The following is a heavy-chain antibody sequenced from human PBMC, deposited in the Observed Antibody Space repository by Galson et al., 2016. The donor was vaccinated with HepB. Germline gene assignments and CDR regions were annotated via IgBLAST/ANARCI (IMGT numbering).Heavy chain of an antibody. J-gene: IGHJ4*02. D-gene: IGHD3-10*01. Sequence: SVRVSCKASGGTFSSYAINWMRQAPGQGLEWMGGIIPMFGRANYAQRFQGKATITADESTGTAYMEMSSLRSDDTAVYYCARVDNYGSGTHYYFDYWGQGTLVTVSS. CDR3: ARVDNYGSGTHYYFDY. V-gene: IGHV1-69*13. CDR2: IIPMFGRA. CDR1: GGTFSSYA.